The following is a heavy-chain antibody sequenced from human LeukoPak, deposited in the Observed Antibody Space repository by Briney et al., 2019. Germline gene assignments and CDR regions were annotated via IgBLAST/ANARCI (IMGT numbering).Heavy chain of an antibody. CDR2: INSGDGNT. V-gene: IGHV3-23*01. CDR3: GRVFYTIGY. CDR1: GFTFNKYA. J-gene: IGHJ4*02. D-gene: IGHD2/OR15-2a*01. Sequence: GGSLRLSCAASGFTFNKYARTWVRQAPGKGLECVSCINSGDGNTDNSDSVKGRFTISRANSKDMLYLRMNSLRVEDTAIYYCGRVFYTIGYWGQGTLVTVSS.